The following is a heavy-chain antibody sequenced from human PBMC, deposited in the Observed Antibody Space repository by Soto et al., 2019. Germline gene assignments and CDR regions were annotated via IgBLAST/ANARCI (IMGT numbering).Heavy chain of an antibody. V-gene: IGHV3-23*01. D-gene: IGHD3-9*01. J-gene: IGHJ4*02. CDR2: MSASGGST. CDR1: GFTFSSYA. Sequence: PGGSLRLSCAASGFTFSSYAMIWVRQAPGKGLEWVSAMSASGGSTYYADSVKGPFTITRDNSKNTLYLQMNRLRAEAPAVYYCANPAIDYDILTGYYYYFDYWGQGTLVTVSS. CDR3: ANPAIDYDILTGYYYYFDY.